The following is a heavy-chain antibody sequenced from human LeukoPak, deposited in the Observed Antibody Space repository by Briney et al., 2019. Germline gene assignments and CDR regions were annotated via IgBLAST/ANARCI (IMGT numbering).Heavy chain of an antibody. D-gene: IGHD3-9*01. V-gene: IGHV3-74*01. CDR3: AKDMRFDWTPYYFDY. CDR1: GFTFRTYW. Sequence: GGSLRLSCAVSGFTFRTYWMHWVRQVPGEGLVWVSRINEDGSITNYADSVKGRFSISRDNAKNTLYLQMNSLRAEDTVVYYCAKDMRFDWTPYYFDYWGQGTLVTVSS. J-gene: IGHJ4*02. CDR2: INEDGSIT.